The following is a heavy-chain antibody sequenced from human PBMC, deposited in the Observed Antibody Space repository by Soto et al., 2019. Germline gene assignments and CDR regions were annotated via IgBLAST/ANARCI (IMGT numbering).Heavy chain of an antibody. CDR3: ARDIMAAAPDY. CDR2: INPSGGST. V-gene: IGHV1-46*01. J-gene: IGHJ4*02. Sequence: ASVKVSCKASGYTFSTYYMHWVRQAPGQGYEWMGIINPSGGSTTYAQKFQGRVTMTRDTSTTTVYMELSSLKSEDTAVYYCARDIMAAAPDYWGQGTLVTVS. CDR1: GYTFSTYY. D-gene: IGHD6-13*01.